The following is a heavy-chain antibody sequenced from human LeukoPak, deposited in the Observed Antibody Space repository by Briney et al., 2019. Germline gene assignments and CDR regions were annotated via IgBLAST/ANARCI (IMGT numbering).Heavy chain of an antibody. D-gene: IGHD6-6*01. CDR2: IKQDGREK. V-gene: IGHV3-7*01. CDR1: GFTFSSYW. CDR3: ARVLCSSSSDWFDP. Sequence: AGGSLRLSCAASGFTFSSYWMSWVRQAPGKGLEWVANIKQDGREKYYVDSVKGRFTISRDNAKNSLYLQMNSLRAEDTAVYYCARVLCSSSSDWFDPWGQGTLVTVSS. J-gene: IGHJ5*02.